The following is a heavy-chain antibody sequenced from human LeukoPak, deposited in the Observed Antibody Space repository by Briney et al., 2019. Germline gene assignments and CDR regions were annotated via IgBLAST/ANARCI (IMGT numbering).Heavy chain of an antibody. CDR3: ARGLSSSWSHFDY. Sequence: SETPSLTCAVSAGPITRSNWWSSARQPPGNGLEWIGEIYHSGSTNYNPSLKSRVTISVDKSKNQFSLRLSSVTAADTAVYYCARGLSSSWSHFDYWGQGTLVSASS. CDR2: IYHSGST. J-gene: IGHJ4*02. CDR1: AGPITRSNW. D-gene: IGHD6-13*01. V-gene: IGHV4-4*02.